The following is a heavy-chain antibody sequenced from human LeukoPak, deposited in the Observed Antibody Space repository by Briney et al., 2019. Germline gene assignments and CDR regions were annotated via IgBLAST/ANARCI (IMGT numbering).Heavy chain of an antibody. Sequence: SETLSLTCTVSGGSISSYYWSWIRQPPGKGLEWIGSIYHSGSTYYNPSLKSRVTISVDTSKNQFSLKLSSVTAADTAVYYCARDGYSSSWYWFDPWGQGTLVTVSS. D-gene: IGHD6-13*01. CDR2: IYHSGST. V-gene: IGHV4-38-2*02. CDR1: GGSISSYY. CDR3: ARDGYSSSWYWFDP. J-gene: IGHJ5*02.